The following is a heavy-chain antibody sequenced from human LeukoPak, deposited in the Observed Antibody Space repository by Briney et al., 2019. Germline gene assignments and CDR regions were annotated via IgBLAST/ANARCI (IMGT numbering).Heavy chain of an antibody. CDR1: GGSISSSNYY. V-gene: IGHV4-39*01. CDR2: IYYSGST. J-gene: IGHJ4*02. D-gene: IGHD3-22*01. CDR3: ASVARDSSGYHYFDY. Sequence: SETLSLTCTVSGGSISSSNYYWGWNRQPPGKGLEWIGNIYYSGSTYYNPSLKSRVTISVDTSKNQFSLKLSSVTAADTAVYYCASVARDSSGYHYFDYWGQGTLVTVSS.